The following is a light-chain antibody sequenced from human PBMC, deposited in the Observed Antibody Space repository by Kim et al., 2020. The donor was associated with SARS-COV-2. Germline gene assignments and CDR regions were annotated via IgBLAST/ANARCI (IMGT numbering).Light chain of an antibody. CDR3: AAWDDSLSGLV. CDR1: NSNIGSNS. Sequence: GQRVTISCSGSNSNIGSNSVNWYQQLPGTAPKLLIYRNNQRPSGVPDRFSGSKSGTSASLAISGLRSEDEADYYCAAWDDSLSGLVFGAGTKVTVL. J-gene: IGLJ1*01. V-gene: IGLV1-47*01. CDR2: RNN.